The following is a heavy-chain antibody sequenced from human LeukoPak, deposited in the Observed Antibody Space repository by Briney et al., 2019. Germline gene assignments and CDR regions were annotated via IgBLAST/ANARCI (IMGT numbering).Heavy chain of an antibody. Sequence: PGGSLRLSCAASGFTFSSYAMSWVRQAPGKGLEWVSAINGSGGSTYYADSVKGRFTISRDNSKNTLYLQMNSLRAEDTAVYYCAKVPYSSGWYSNWFDPWGQGTLVTVSS. V-gene: IGHV3-23*01. CDR3: AKVPYSSGWYSNWFDP. J-gene: IGHJ5*02. D-gene: IGHD6-19*01. CDR2: INGSGGST. CDR1: GFTFSSYA.